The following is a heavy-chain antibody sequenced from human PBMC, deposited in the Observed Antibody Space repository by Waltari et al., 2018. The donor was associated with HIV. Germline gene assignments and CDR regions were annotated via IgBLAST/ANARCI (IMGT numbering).Heavy chain of an antibody. V-gene: IGHV5-10-1*01. CDR3: ASPRGGSWQFDY. Sequence: EVQLVQSGAEVKKPGESLRISCKGSGYSFDSYWISWVRQMPGKGLEWMGRIDPSDSYTNYSPSFQGHVTISADKSISTAYLQWSSLKASDTAMYYCASPRGGSWQFDYWGQGTLVTVSS. D-gene: IGHD6-13*01. CDR2: IDPSDSYT. J-gene: IGHJ4*02. CDR1: GYSFDSYW.